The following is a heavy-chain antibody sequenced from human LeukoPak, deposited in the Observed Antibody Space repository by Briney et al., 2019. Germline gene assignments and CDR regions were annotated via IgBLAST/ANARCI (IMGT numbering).Heavy chain of an antibody. CDR3: ARLPRSGLYYFDY. Sequence: SETLSLTCTVSGGSISSSSYYWGWIRQPPGKGLEWIGSIYYSGSTYYSPSLKSRVTISVDTSKNQLSLKLSSVTAADTAVYYXARLPRSGLYYFDYWSQGTLVTVSS. CDR1: GGSISSSSYY. D-gene: IGHD6-19*01. CDR2: IYYSGST. V-gene: IGHV4-39*01. J-gene: IGHJ4*02.